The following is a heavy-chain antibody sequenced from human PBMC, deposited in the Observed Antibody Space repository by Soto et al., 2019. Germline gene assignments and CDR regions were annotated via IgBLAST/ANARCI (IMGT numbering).Heavy chain of an antibody. Sequence: QVQLVQSGAEVKKPGSSVKVSCKASGGTFSSYAISWVRQAPGQGLEWMGGIIPIFGTANYAQKFQGRVTITADESTSTAYMELSSLRSEDTAVYYCARGLYYYDSSGYYPPSAYFDLWGRGTLVTVSS. CDR2: IIPIFGTA. CDR3: ARGLYYYDSSGYYPPSAYFDL. V-gene: IGHV1-69*12. J-gene: IGHJ2*01. CDR1: GGTFSSYA. D-gene: IGHD3-22*01.